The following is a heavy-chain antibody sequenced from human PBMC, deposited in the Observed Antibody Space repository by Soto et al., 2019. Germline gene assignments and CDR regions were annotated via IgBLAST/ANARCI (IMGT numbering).Heavy chain of an antibody. CDR2: INHSGST. D-gene: IGHD6-19*01. CDR1: GGSFSGYY. J-gene: IGHJ4*02. CDR3: GRGLSGWYGASLYY. Sequence: SGTLSLACAVYGGSFSGYYWGWIRQPPGKGLEWIGEINHSGSTNYNPSLKSRVTISVDTSKNQFSLKLSSVTAADTAVYYCGRGLSGWYGASLYYWGEGTLVTGSS. V-gene: IGHV4-34*01.